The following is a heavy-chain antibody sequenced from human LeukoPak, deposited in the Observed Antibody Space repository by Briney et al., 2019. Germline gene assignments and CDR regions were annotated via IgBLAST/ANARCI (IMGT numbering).Heavy chain of an antibody. Sequence: GGSLRLSCAASGFTFSSYWMSWVRQAPGKGLEWVANIKQDGSEKYYLDSVKGRFTISRDNAKNSLYLQMNSLRAEDTAVYYCARVNYDILTGYYNALDYWGQGTLVTVSS. CDR3: ARVNYDILTGYYNALDY. CDR2: IKQDGSEK. V-gene: IGHV3-7*01. J-gene: IGHJ4*02. D-gene: IGHD3-9*01. CDR1: GFTFSSYW.